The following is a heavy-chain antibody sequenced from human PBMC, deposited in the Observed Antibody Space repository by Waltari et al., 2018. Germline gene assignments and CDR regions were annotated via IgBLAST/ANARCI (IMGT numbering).Heavy chain of an antibody. J-gene: IGHJ3*01. V-gene: IGHV4-39*01. D-gene: IGHD5-12*01. CDR2: MSYSGAT. CDR3: ATYIGASIGTAAFDV. Sequence: GWTRQPPGQGPEWLATMSYSGATYISPSLKSRVTISRDTSNNQLSLTLRSVTAADTAVYYCATYIGASIGTAAFDVWGQGTMVNVSS.